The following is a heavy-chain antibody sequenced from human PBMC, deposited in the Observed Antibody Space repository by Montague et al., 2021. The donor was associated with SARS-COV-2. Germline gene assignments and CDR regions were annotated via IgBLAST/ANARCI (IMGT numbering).Heavy chain of an antibody. CDR1: GFSLSTSGMC. V-gene: IGHV2-70*01. CDR3: ARSYGTTVVTRAFDY. D-gene: IGHD4-23*01. CDR2: IDWADDK. J-gene: IGHJ4*02. Sequence: PALVKPTQTLTLTCTFSGFSLSTSGMCVSWIRQPPGKALEWLTPIDWADDKYYSTSLKTRLTISKDTPKNQVVLTMTNMDPVDTATYYCARSYGTTVVTRAFDYWGQGTLVTVSS.